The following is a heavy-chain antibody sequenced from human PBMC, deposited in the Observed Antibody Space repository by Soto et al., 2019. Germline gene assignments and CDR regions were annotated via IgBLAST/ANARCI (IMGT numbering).Heavy chain of an antibody. CDR1: GYSFTSYW. CDR2: IYPGDSDT. J-gene: IGHJ4*02. Sequence: PGESLKISCKGSGYSFTSYWIGWVRQMPGKGLEWMGIIYPGDSDTRYSPSFQGQVTISADKSISTAYLHWSSLKASDTAMYYCARPRDAYNFVEFDYWGQGTLVIVSS. CDR3: ARPRDAYNFVEFDY. V-gene: IGHV5-51*01. D-gene: IGHD1-1*01.